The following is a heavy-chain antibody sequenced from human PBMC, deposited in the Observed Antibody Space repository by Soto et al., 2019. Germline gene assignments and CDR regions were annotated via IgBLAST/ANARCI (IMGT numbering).Heavy chain of an antibody. CDR2: VSGSGGST. CDR3: AKSAYLELNYYYYMDV. D-gene: IGHD1-1*01. CDR1: GFTFSSYA. V-gene: IGHV3-23*01. J-gene: IGHJ6*03. Sequence: GGSLRLSCAASGFTFSSYAMSWVRQAPGQGLEWVSAVSGSGGSTYYADSVKGRFTISRDNSKNTLYLQMNSLRAEDTAVYYCAKSAYLELNYYYYMDVWGKGTTVTVSS.